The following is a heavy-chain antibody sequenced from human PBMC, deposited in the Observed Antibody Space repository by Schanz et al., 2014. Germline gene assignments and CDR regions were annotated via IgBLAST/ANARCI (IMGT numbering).Heavy chain of an antibody. D-gene: IGHD3-3*01. J-gene: IGHJ6*02. V-gene: IGHV3-48*04. CDR2: ISSSSGTI. CDR3: ARFLARYQYYGVDV. CDR1: GFTFSNYG. Sequence: VQLVESGGDLVKPGGSLRLSCEASGFTFSNYGMNWVRQAPEKGLEWVSYISSSSGTIYYADSVKGRFTISRDNGETSVYLQINSLRVEDTAVYYCARFLARYQYYGVDVWGQGTTVIVSS.